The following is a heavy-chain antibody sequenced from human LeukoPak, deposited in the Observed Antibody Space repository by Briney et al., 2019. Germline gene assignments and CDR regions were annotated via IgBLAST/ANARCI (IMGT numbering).Heavy chain of an antibody. Sequence: GGTLRLSCAASGFTFCAYAMTWVRQAPGKGLDWVSGISGSGDTTENAEPVKGRSTISNNNLQNILQLVMNILRFDATANYYAVKRSSRGWHYMDVWGQGTRVIVSS. CDR1: GFTFCAYA. J-gene: IGHJ6*03. V-gene: IGHV3-23*01. D-gene: IGHD6-19*01. CDR3: VKRSSRGWHYMDV. CDR2: ISGSGDTT.